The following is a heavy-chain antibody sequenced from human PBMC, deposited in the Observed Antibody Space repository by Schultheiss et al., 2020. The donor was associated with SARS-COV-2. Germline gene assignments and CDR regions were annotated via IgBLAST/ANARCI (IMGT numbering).Heavy chain of an antibody. CDR1: GFTFSSNY. CDR3: ARDRGNWNYGLGIYYYYMDV. V-gene: IGHV3-66*01. J-gene: IGHJ6*03. CDR2: IYSGGST. D-gene: IGHD1-7*01. Sequence: GGSLRLSCAASGFTFSSNYMSWVRQAPGKGLEWVSVIYSGGSTYYADSVKGRFTISRDNSKNTLYLQMNSLRAEDTAVYYCARDRGNWNYGLGIYYYYMDVWGKGTTVTVSS.